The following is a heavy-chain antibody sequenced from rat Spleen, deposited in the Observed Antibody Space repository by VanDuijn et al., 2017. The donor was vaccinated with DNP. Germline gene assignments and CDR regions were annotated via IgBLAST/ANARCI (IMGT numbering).Heavy chain of an antibody. CDR3: ARGHYYDGSYYYAYSMDA. V-gene: IGHV5-22*01. Sequence: EVQLVESGGGLVQPGRSLKLSCAASGFTFSDYYMAWVRQAPTKGLEWVAYIRFDGAITYYGDSVKGRFTISRDNAKSSLYLQVNSLRSEDMATYYCARGHYYDGSYYYAYSMDAWGQGTSVTVSS. J-gene: IGHJ4*01. CDR1: GFTFSDYY. D-gene: IGHD1-12*02. CDR2: IRFDGAIT.